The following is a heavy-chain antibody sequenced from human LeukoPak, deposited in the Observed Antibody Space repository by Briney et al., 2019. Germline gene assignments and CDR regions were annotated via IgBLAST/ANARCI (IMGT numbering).Heavy chain of an antibody. Sequence: GGSLRLSCAASGFTFSDYYMSWIRQAPGKGLEWVSYISSSGSTIYYADSVKGRFTISRDNAKNSLYPQMNSLRAEDTAVYYCARDTYYYDSSGPDAFDIWGQGTMVTVSS. D-gene: IGHD3-22*01. V-gene: IGHV3-11*01. CDR2: ISSSGSTI. CDR3: ARDTYYYDSSGPDAFDI. CDR1: GFTFSDYY. J-gene: IGHJ3*02.